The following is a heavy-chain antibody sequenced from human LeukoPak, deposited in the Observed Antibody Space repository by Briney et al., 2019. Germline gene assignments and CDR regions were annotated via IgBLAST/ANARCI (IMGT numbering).Heavy chain of an antibody. D-gene: IGHD6-19*01. Sequence: PGGSLRLSCAASGFTFSSYGMHWVRQAPGKGLEWVAVIWYDGSNKYYADSVKGRFTISRDNSKNTLYLQMNSLRAEDTAVYYCAKESDSSGWLVYYFDYWGQGTLVTVSS. J-gene: IGHJ4*02. CDR1: GFTFSSYG. CDR3: AKESDSSGWLVYYFDY. V-gene: IGHV3-33*06. CDR2: IWYDGSNK.